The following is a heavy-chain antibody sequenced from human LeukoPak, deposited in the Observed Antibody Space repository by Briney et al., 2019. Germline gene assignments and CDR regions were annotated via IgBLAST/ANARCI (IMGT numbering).Heavy chain of an antibody. CDR1: GFTFSNCA. CDR3: ARDWEGDNDY. D-gene: IGHD1-26*01. Sequence: PGGSLRLSCAASGFTFSNCAMHWVRQAPGQGLEYVSAISSNGGSTYYAKSVKGRFTTSRDNSKNMLYLQMGSLRAEDAAVYYCARDWEGDNDYWGQGTLVTVSS. V-gene: IGHV3-64*01. J-gene: IGHJ4*02. CDR2: ISSNGGST.